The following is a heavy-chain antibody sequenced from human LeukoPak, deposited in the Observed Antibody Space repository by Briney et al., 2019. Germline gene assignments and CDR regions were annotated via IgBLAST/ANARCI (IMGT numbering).Heavy chain of an antibody. J-gene: IGHJ3*02. CDR1: GFTFSSSS. Sequence: GRSLRLSCAASGFTFSSSSMHSGPHAPGKGVEWVALISYEGSNKYYADSVKGRFTISRDNSKNTLYLQMNSLRAEDTAVYYCAKPVVDIAIGDAFDIWGQGTMVTVSS. CDR2: ISYEGSNK. D-gene: IGHD5-18*01. CDR3: AKPVVDIAIGDAFDI. V-gene: IGHV3-30*18.